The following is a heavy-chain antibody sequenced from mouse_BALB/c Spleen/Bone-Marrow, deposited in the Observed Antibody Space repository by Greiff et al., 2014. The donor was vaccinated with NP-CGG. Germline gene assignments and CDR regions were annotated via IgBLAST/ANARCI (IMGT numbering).Heavy chain of an antibody. CDR2: ISSGSSTI. V-gene: IGHV5-17*02. CDR3: TRGGNWDDFDY. CDR1: GFTLSSFG. D-gene: IGHD4-1*01. Sequence: VQLKESGGGLVQPGGSRKLSCAASGFTLSSFGMHWVRQAPEKGLEWVAYISSGSSTIFYADTLKGRFTVSRDNPKNTLFLQMTSLRSEDTAMYYCTRGGNWDDFDYWGQGTTLTVSS. J-gene: IGHJ2*01.